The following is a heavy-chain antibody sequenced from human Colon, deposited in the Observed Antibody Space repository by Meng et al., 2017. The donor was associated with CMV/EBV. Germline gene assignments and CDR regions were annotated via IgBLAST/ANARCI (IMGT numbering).Heavy chain of an antibody. J-gene: IGHJ4*02. CDR3: ARSRDRLAPPVFDH. V-gene: IGHV3-11*04. CDR1: GFSLSDRW. Sequence: GESLKISCAVSGFSLSDRWMHWIRQAPGKGLEWGSYISTGSISIYYADSVKGRFTVSRDNARNALYLQMNSLRAEDTAVYYCARSRDRLAPPVFDHWGQGIPVTVSS. D-gene: IGHD5-24*01. CDR2: ISTGSISI.